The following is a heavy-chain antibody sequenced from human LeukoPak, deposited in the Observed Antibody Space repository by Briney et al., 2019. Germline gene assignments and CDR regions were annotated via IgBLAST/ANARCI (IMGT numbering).Heavy chain of an antibody. Sequence: GGSLGLSCAASGFTFSNAWMSWVRQAPGRGLEWVGRIKSKTDGGTTDYAAPVKGRFTISRDDSKNTLYLQMNSLKTEDTAVYYCTARAVPYYYYGMDVWGKGTTVTVSS. CDR3: TARAVPYYYYGMDV. CDR1: GFTFSNAW. D-gene: IGHD1-26*01. J-gene: IGHJ6*04. V-gene: IGHV3-15*01. CDR2: IKSKTDGGTT.